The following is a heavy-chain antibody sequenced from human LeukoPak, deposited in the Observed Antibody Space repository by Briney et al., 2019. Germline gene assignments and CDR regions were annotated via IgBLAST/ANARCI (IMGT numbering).Heavy chain of an antibody. D-gene: IGHD3-22*01. CDR1: GFTFSSYS. V-gene: IGHV3-21*01. CDR3: ARDRSSGLDAFDI. Sequence: GSLRLSCAASGFTFSSYSMNWVRQAPGKGLEWVSSISSSSSYIYYADSVKGRFTISRDNAKNSLYLQMNSLRAEDTAVYYCARDRSSGLDAFDIWGQGTMVTVSS. CDR2: ISSSSSYI. J-gene: IGHJ3*02.